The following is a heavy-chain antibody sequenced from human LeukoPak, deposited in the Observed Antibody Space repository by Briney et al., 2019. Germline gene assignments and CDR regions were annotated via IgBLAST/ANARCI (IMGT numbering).Heavy chain of an antibody. V-gene: IGHV3-53*05. CDR2: IYSGGST. J-gene: IGHJ3*02. Sequence: PGGSLRLSCAASGFTVSSNYMTWVRQTPGKGLEWVSVIYSGGSTYSADSVRGRFTISRDNSKNTLYLQMNSLRAEDTAVYYCAEDVYRELLSYDAFDIWGQGTMVTVSS. CDR3: AEDVYRELLSYDAFDI. CDR1: GFTVSSNY. D-gene: IGHD3-10*01.